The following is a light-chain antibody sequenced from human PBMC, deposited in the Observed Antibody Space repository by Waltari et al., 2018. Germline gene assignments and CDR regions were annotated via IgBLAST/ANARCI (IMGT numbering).Light chain of an antibody. Sequence: QSALTQPASVSGSPGQSITISCTGTSSDVDNYNFVSWYQQHPGKAPKLMIYGVSKRPSVVSYRFSGSKSCNTSSLTISGLQAEDEADYYCRSYTNIITYVFGTGTKVTVL. V-gene: IGLV2-14*01. J-gene: IGLJ1*01. CDR1: SSDVDNYNF. CDR3: RSYTNIITYV. CDR2: GVS.